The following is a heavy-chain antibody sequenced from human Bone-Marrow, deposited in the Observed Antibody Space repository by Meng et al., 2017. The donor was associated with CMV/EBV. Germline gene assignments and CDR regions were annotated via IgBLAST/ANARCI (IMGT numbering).Heavy chain of an antibody. CDR3: VRAMDV. Sequence: GESLKISCKGSAHSFTSYWIAWVRQMPGKGLEWMGIIDPNDSDTRYSPSFQGQVTISRDNAKKSLSLQMNSLRVEDAAVYYCVRAMDVWGQGHTVNGAS. V-gene: IGHV5-51*01. CDR2: IDPNDSDT. CDR1: AHSFTSYW. J-gene: IGHJ6*01.